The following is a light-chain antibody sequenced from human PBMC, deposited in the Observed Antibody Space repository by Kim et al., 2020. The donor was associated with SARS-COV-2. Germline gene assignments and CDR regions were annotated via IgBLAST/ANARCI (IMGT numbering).Light chain of an antibody. CDR2: NAS. J-gene: IGKJ1*01. CDR3: QQRSGWPWT. CDR1: QSVNAF. V-gene: IGKV3-11*01. Sequence: EIVLTQSPATLSLSPGERATVSCRASQSVNAFLAWYQLKPGQPPRLLIQNASNRATGIPGRFGGSGSGTDFTLTISSLEPEDFAIYYCQQRSGWPWTFGQGTKVDIK.